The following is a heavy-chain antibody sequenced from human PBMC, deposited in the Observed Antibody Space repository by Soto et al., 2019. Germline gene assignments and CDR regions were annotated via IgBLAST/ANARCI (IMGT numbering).Heavy chain of an antibody. D-gene: IGHD3-16*01. CDR2: ISSSSSYI. CDR3: AKAGFGPPHIHRRQLDY. V-gene: IGHV3-21*01. J-gene: IGHJ4*02. CDR1: GFTFSSYN. Sequence: GGSLRLSCAASGFTFSSYNMNWVRQAPGKGLEWVSSISSSSSYIYYADSVKGRFTISRDNAKNSLYLQMNSLRAEDTAVYYCAKAGFGPPHIHRRQLDYWGQGTLVTVSS.